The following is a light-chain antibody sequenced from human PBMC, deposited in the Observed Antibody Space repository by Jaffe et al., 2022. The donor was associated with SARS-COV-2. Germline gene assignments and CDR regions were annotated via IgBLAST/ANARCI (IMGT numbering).Light chain of an antibody. Sequence: SYVLTQPPSVSVAPGQTARLTCGGNKIGSRSVHWYQQKPGQAPVLVVYDDSDRPSGIPERFSGSNSGNTATLTISRVEVGDEADYYCQVWDRSSDHFVFGSGTKVTVL. CDR2: DDS. CDR1: KIGSRS. J-gene: IGLJ1*01. CDR3: QVWDRSSDHFV. V-gene: IGLV3-21*02.